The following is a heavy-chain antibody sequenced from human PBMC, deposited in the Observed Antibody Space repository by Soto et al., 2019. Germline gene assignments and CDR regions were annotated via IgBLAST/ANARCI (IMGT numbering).Heavy chain of an antibody. V-gene: IGHV4-31*03. Sequence: PSETLSLTCTVSGGSISSGGYYWSWIRQHPGKGLEWIGYIYYSGSTYYNPSLKSRVTISVDTSKNQFSLKLSSVTAADTALYYFARDRDSSSWPDAFDIWGQGTMVTVSS. CDR3: ARDRDSSSWPDAFDI. CDR2: IYYSGST. D-gene: IGHD6-13*01. J-gene: IGHJ3*02. CDR1: GGSISSGGYY.